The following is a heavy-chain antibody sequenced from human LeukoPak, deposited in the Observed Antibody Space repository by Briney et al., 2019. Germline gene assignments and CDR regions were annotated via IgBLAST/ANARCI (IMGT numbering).Heavy chain of an antibody. V-gene: IGHV3-30*02. CDR1: GFTLSSYG. Sequence: GGSLRLSCAASGFTLSSYGMHWVRQAPGKGLEWVAFIRYDGSNKYYADSVKGRFTISRDNSKNTLYLQMNSLRAEDTAVYYCAKDGNWGFYYYYYYMDVWSKGTTVTVSS. CDR3: AKDGNWGFYYYYYYMDV. D-gene: IGHD7-27*01. J-gene: IGHJ6*03. CDR2: IRYDGSNK.